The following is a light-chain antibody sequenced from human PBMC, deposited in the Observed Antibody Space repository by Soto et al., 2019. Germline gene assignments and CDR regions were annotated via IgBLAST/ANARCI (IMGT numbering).Light chain of an antibody. J-gene: IGKJ4*01. V-gene: IGKV1-27*01. CDR2: AAS. CDR1: QGIAPY. Sequence: DVQMTQSPSSLSASVGDRVTITCRASQGIAPYLAWFQQKPGKVPKLLIYAASTLQSGVPSRVSGGGSGTHFNLTITSLQPEDVATYYCQKYNSAPLTFGGGTKVEIK. CDR3: QKYNSAPLT.